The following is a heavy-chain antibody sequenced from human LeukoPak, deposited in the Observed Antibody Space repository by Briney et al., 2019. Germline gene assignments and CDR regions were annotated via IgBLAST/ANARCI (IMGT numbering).Heavy chain of an antibody. CDR3: ARGPRITIFGVVIPHPMDV. Sequence: SETLSLTCAVYGGSFSGYYWSWIRQPPGKGLEWIGEINHSGSTNYNPSLKSRVTISVDTSTNQFSLKLSSVTAADTAVYYCARGPRITIFGVVIPHPMDVWGKGTTVTVSS. CDR1: GGSFSGYY. CDR2: INHSGST. D-gene: IGHD3-3*01. J-gene: IGHJ6*03. V-gene: IGHV4-34*01.